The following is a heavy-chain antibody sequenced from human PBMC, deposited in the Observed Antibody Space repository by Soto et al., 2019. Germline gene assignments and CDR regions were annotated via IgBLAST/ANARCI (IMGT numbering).Heavy chain of an antibody. CDR2: INPNSGGT. Sequence: ASVKVSCKASGYTFTGYYMHWVRQAPGQGLEWMGWINPNSGGTNYAQKFQGRVTMTRDTSISTAYMELSRLRSDDTAVYYCARECDGAFTSGYDNYYYYGMDVWGQGTTVTVSS. J-gene: IGHJ6*02. CDR3: ARECDGAFTSGYDNYYYYGMDV. D-gene: IGHD5-12*01. V-gene: IGHV1-2*02. CDR1: GYTFTGYY.